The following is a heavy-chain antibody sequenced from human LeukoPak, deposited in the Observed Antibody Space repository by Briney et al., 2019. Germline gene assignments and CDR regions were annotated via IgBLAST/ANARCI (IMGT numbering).Heavy chain of an antibody. CDR1: DFTFRDYY. D-gene: IGHD6-13*01. Sequence: GGPLRPSRAASDFTFRDYYMSWTRLAPRKGLASVSYISSSGSTIYYADSLKGRFTISSDNAKNSRYLQMNSLIAEDTTVYYCARDYSSSWFDYWGQGTLVTVSS. V-gene: IGHV3-11*01. CDR3: ARDYSSSWFDY. CDR2: ISSSGSTI. J-gene: IGHJ4*02.